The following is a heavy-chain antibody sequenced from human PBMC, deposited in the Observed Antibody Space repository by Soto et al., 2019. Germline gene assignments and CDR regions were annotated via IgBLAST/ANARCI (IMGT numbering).Heavy chain of an antibody. CDR3: AKDMGGSGSPDYYYYGMDV. J-gene: IGHJ6*02. V-gene: IGHV3-9*01. Sequence: LRLSCAASGFTFDDYAMHWVRQAPGKGLEWVSGISWNSGSIGYADSVKGRFTISRDNAKKSLYLQMNSLRAEDTALYYCAKDMGGSGSPDYYYYGMDVWGQGTTVTVSS. CDR2: ISWNSGSI. CDR1: GFTFDDYA. D-gene: IGHD3-10*01.